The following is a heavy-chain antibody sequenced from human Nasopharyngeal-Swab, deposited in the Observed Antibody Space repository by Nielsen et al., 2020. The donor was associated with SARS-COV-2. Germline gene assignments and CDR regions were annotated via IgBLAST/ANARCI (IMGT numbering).Heavy chain of an antibody. CDR1: GFTFSSYS. J-gene: IGHJ3*02. V-gene: IGHV3-21*01. CDR3: ARGDIVVVVAAGHDAFDI. D-gene: IGHD2-15*01. Sequence: GGSLRLSCAASGFTFSSYSMNWVRQAPGKGLEWVSSISSSSSYIYYADSVKGRFTISRDNAKNSLYLQMNSLRAEEAAVYYCARGDIVVVVAAGHDAFDIWGQGTMVTVSS. CDR2: ISSSSSYI.